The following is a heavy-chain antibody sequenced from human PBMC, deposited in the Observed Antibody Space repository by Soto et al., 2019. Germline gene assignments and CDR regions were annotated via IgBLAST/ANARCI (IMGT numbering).Heavy chain of an antibody. D-gene: IGHD4-17*01. V-gene: IGHV2-5*02. J-gene: IGHJ4*02. CDR1: GFSLSTSGVG. CDR3: AHSSGDYGHFDY. Sequence: GTGPTLVNHKQTLTMTCTFSGFSLSTSGVGVGWIRQPPGKALEWLALIYWDDDKRYSPSLKSRLTITKDTSKNQVVLTMTNMDPVDTATYYCAHSSGDYGHFDYWGQGTLVTVSS. CDR2: IYWDDDK.